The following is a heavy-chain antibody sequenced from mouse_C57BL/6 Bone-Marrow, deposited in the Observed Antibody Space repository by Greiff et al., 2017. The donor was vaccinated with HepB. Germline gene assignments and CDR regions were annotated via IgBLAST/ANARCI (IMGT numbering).Heavy chain of an antibody. CDR1: GFTFSDYY. J-gene: IGHJ2*01. CDR2: ISNGGGST. V-gene: IGHV5-12*01. CDR3: ARRGSSGYGDY. D-gene: IGHD3-2*02. Sequence: EVKVVESGGGLVQPGGSLKLSCAASGFTFSDYYMYWVRQTPEKRLEWVAYISNGGGSTYYPDTVKGRFTISRDNAKNTLYLQMSRLKSEDTAMYYCARRGSSGYGDYWGQGTTLTVSS.